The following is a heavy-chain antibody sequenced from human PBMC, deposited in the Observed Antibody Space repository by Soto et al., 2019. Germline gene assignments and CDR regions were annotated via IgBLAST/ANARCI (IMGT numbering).Heavy chain of an antibody. Sequence: QVQLVQSGAEVKKPGSSVKVSCKASGGTFSSYSINWVRQAPGQGLEWMGEIIPIFGTANYAQKFQGRVTITADESTSTAYMEPSSQRSEDTAVYYCARDGGRHSGGIDYWGQGTLVTVSS. CDR1: GGTFSSYS. CDR2: IIPIFGTA. V-gene: IGHV1-69*01. D-gene: IGHD1-26*01. J-gene: IGHJ4*02. CDR3: ARDGGRHSGGIDY.